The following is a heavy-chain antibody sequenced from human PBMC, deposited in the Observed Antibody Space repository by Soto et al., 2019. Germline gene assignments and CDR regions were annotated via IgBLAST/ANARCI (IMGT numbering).Heavy chain of an antibody. CDR1: GGSISSGGYY. Sequence: QVQLQESGPGLVKPSQTLSLTCTVSGGSISSGGYYWSWIRQHSGKGLEWIGYIYYSGSTYYNPSLKSRVTISVDTSKNQFSLKLSSVTAADTAVYYCARDSYGSGSYYYYGMDVWGQGTTVTVSS. D-gene: IGHD3-10*01. J-gene: IGHJ6*02. CDR2: IYYSGST. V-gene: IGHV4-31*03. CDR3: ARDSYGSGSYYYYGMDV.